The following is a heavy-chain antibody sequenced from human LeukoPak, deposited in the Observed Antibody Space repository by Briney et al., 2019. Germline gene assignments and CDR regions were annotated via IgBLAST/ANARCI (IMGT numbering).Heavy chain of an antibody. Sequence: GGSLRLSCAASGFTFSDHYMSWIRQSPGKGLESISYISSSGRTIYYADSVQGRFTISRDNAKNSLFLQMSSLRAEDTAIYYCARDGGVYCSSSSCYPRSFDVWGQGSMVTVSS. CDR2: ISSSGRTI. J-gene: IGHJ3*01. V-gene: IGHV3-11*04. CDR3: ARDGGVYCSSSSCYPRSFDV. D-gene: IGHD2-2*01. CDR1: GFTFSDHY.